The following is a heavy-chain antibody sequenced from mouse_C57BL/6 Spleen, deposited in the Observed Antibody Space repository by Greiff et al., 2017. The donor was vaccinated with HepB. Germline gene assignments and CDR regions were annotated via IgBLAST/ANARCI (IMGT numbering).Heavy chain of an antibody. CDR3: ARRGLRPGFDY. CDR1: GYTFTSYW. J-gene: IGHJ2*01. D-gene: IGHD2-4*01. CDR2: IDPSDSYT. Sequence: QVQLQQPGAELVMPGASVKLSCKASGYTFTSYWMHWVKQRPGQGLEWIGEIDPSDSYTNYNQKFKGKSTLTVDKSSSTAYMQLSSLTSEDSAVYYCARRGLRPGFDYWGQGTTLTVPS. V-gene: IGHV1-69*01.